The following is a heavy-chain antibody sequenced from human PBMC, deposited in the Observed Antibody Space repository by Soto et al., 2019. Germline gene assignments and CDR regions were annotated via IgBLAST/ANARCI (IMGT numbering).Heavy chain of an antibody. CDR3: GRESGETWDYEAY. J-gene: IGHJ4*02. CDR1: GGSISSYR. Sequence: SETLSLTCTVSGGSISSYRWSWIRQPAWKGLEWTGRISNNGNTQYNPSLKSRVTVSVDTSRNQFFLNLHSVTAADSAVYFCGRESGETWDYEAYWGQGTTVTVSS. CDR2: ISNNGNT. D-gene: IGHD1-7*01. V-gene: IGHV4-4*07.